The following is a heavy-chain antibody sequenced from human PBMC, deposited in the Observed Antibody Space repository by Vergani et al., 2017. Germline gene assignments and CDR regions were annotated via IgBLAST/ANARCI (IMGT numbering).Heavy chain of an antibody. CDR3: ARGMAVGGPNWFDP. Sequence: QVQLQESGPGLVKPSQTLSLTCTVSGGSISSGSYYWSWIRQPAGKGLEWIGRIYTSGSTNYNPSLKSRVTMSVDTSKNQFSLKLSSVTAADTAVYYCARGMAVGGPNWFDPWCQGTLVTVSS. CDR1: GGSISSGSYY. J-gene: IGHJ5*02. CDR2: IYTSGST. D-gene: IGHD2-8*01. V-gene: IGHV4-61*02.